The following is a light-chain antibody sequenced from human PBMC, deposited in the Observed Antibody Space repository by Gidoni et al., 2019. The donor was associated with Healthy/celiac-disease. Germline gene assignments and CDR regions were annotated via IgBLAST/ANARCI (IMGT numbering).Light chain of an antibody. CDR2: RAS. CDR1: QSVSSSY. CDR3: QQYGNSPWT. V-gene: IGKV3-20*01. Sequence: EIVLTQYPGTLSLSPGERATLSCRASQSVSSSYLAWYQQKPGQAPRLLIYRASSRATGIPDRFSGIGSGTDFPLTISRLEPEDFAVYYCQQYGNSPWTFGQGTKVEIK. J-gene: IGKJ1*01.